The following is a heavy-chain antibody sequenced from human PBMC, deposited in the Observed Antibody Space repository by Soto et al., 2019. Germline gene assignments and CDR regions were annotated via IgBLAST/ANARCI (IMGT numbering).Heavy chain of an antibody. CDR1: GFTFSSYD. Sequence: PGGSLRLSCAASGFTFSSYDMHWVRQATGKGLEWVSAISGSGGSTYYADSVKGRFTISRDNSKNTLYLQMNSLRAEDTAVYYCAKDLHQPLRPDWGQGTLVTVSS. D-gene: IGHD2-2*01. CDR2: ISGSGGST. V-gene: IGHV3-23*01. J-gene: IGHJ4*02. CDR3: AKDLHQPLRPD.